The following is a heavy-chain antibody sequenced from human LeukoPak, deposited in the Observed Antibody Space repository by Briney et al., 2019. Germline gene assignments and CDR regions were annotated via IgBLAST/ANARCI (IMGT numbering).Heavy chain of an antibody. J-gene: IGHJ4*02. CDR1: GFTFSSYA. D-gene: IGHD2-2*01. Sequence: GGSLRLSCAASGFTFSSYAMSWVRQAPGKGLEWVSAISGSGGSTYYADSVKGRFTISRDNSKNTLYLQMNSLSPEDTAIYYCAKGPVVPVATYFFDYWGQGTLVIVSS. CDR2: ISGSGGST. CDR3: AKGPVVPVATYFFDY. V-gene: IGHV3-23*01.